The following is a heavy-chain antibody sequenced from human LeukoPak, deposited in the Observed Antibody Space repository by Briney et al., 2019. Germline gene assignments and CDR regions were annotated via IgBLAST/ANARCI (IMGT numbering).Heavy chain of an antibody. D-gene: IGHD3-10*01. J-gene: IGHJ4*02. Sequence: SVKVSCKASGGTFSSYAISWVRQALGQGLEWMGGIIPIFGTANYAQKFQGRVTITADESTSTAYMELSSLRSEDTAVYYCARKEAGFGGTIDYWGQGTLVTVSS. CDR2: IIPIFGTA. V-gene: IGHV1-69*13. CDR3: ARKEAGFGGTIDY. CDR1: GGTFSSYA.